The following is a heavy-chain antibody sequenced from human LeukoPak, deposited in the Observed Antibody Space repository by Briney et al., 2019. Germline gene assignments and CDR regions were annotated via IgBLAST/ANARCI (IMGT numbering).Heavy chain of an antibody. CDR1: GGTLSSYT. V-gene: IGHV1-69*04. D-gene: IGHD4-23*01. CDR3: ARDHGGPYDAFDI. CDR2: IIPILGIA. J-gene: IGHJ3*02. Sequence: SVKVSCKASGGTLSSYTISWVRQAPGQELEWMGRIIPILGIANYAQKFQGRVTITADKSTSTAYMELSSLRSEDTAVYYCARDHGGPYDAFDIWGQGTMVTVSS.